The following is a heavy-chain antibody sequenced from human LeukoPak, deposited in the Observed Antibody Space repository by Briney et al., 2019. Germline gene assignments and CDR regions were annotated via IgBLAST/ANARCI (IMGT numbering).Heavy chain of an antibody. CDR3: AQRTFSGSFTTVDY. Sequence: GGSLRLSCAASGFTVSSNYMNWVRQAPGKGLEWVSVIYSGGTTYYADSVKGRFTISRDNSKNTLYLQMNSLRAEDTAVYYCAQRTFSGSFTTVDYWGQGTLVTVSS. CDR1: GFTVSSNY. D-gene: IGHD1-26*01. J-gene: IGHJ4*02. CDR2: IYSGGTT. V-gene: IGHV3-53*01.